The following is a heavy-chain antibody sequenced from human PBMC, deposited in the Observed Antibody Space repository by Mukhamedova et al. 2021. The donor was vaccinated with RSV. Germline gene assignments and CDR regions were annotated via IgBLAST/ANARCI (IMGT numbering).Heavy chain of an antibody. V-gene: IGHV4-34*01. CDR2: ITHSGST. CDR3: ARGLYYSSRGWFDP. D-gene: IGHD3-16*01. J-gene: IGHJ5*02. Sequence: EYMGEITHSGSTNYNPTLKSRVTISVDTSKNQFSLKLSSVTAADTAVYYCARGLYYSSRGWFDPWGQGTLVTVSS.